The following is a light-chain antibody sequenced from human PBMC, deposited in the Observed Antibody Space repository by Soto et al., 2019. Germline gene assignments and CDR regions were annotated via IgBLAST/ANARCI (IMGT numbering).Light chain of an antibody. J-gene: IGKJ2*01. CDR2: GAS. V-gene: IGKV3-15*01. Sequence: EIVMTQSQATLSVSPGDRATISCRASQTVSSTLAWYQQKPGQAPRLLIYGASTRATGIPARFSGSGSGTEFTLTISSLQSEDFAVYYCQQYNDWPRTFGQGTKLEIK. CDR1: QTVSST. CDR3: QQYNDWPRT.